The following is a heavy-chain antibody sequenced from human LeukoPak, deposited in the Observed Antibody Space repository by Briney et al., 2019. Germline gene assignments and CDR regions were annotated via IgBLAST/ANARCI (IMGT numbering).Heavy chain of an antibody. D-gene: IGHD3-9*01. CDR1: GFTFNSYW. Sequence: PGGSLRLSCAASGFTFNSYWMHWVRQAPGKGLVWVSRINSDGRSTNYADSVKGRFSISRDNAENTLYLQMNSLRVEDTAVYYCVRGADTGYSSDSWGQGTLVTVSS. CDR3: VRGADTGYSSDS. CDR2: INSDGRST. J-gene: IGHJ4*02. V-gene: IGHV3-74*01.